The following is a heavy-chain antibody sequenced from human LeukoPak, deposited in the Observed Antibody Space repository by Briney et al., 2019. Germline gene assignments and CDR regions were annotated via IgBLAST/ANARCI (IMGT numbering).Heavy chain of an antibody. D-gene: IGHD6-19*01. J-gene: IGHJ4*02. V-gene: IGHV3-23*01. Sequence: PGGSLRLSCAASGFTFSSYAMSWVRQAPGKGLEWVPAISGSGGSTYYADSVKGRFTISRDNSKNTLYLQMNSLRAEDTAVYYCAKDPYPHIAVAGTFGYWGQGTLVTVSS. CDR3: AKDPYPHIAVAGTFGY. CDR2: ISGSGGST. CDR1: GFTFSSYA.